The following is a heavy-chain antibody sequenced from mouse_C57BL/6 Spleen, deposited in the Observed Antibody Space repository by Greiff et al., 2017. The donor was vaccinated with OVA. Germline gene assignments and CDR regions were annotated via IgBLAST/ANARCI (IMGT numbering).Heavy chain of an antibody. Sequence: QVQLQQPGAELVKPGASVKLSCKASGYTFTSYWMQWVKQRPGQGLEWIGEIDPSDSYTNYNQKFKGKATLTVDTSSSTAYMQLSSLTSEDSAVYYCARSGYYYGSRYFDYWGQGTTLTVSS. D-gene: IGHD1-1*01. CDR1: GYTFTSYW. J-gene: IGHJ2*01. CDR3: ARSGYYYGSRYFDY. V-gene: IGHV1-50*01. CDR2: IDPSDSYT.